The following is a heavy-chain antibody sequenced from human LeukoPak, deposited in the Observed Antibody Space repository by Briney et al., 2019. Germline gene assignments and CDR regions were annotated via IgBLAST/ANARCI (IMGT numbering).Heavy chain of an antibody. D-gene: IGHD3-10*01. J-gene: IGHJ6*02. CDR3: ARHLHYYGSGNYYYYFYAMGV. V-gene: IGHV3-33*01. CDR1: GFTFSTYG. CDR2: IWYDGSNK. Sequence: GTSLRLSCAASGFTFSTYGMHWVRQAPGKGLEWVAVIWYDGSNKYYADSVKGRFTISRDNSRSTLYLQMNSLRADDTAVYYCARHLHYYGSGNYYYYFYAMGVWGQGTTVTVSS.